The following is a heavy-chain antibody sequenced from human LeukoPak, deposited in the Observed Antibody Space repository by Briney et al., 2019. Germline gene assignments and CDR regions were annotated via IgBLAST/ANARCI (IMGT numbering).Heavy chain of an antibody. Sequence: ASVKVSCKASGYTFTSYDINWVRQATGQGLECMGWMNPNSGNTGYAQKFQGRVTMTRNTSISTAYMELSSLRSEDTAVYYCARLEPYYDILTGREFDYWGQGTLVTVSS. CDR1: GYTFTSYD. J-gene: IGHJ4*02. V-gene: IGHV1-8*01. CDR2: MNPNSGNT. D-gene: IGHD3-9*01. CDR3: ARLEPYYDILTGREFDY.